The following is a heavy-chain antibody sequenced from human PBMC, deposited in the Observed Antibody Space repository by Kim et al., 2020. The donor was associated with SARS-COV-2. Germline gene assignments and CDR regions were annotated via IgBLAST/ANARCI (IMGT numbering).Heavy chain of an antibody. D-gene: IGHD7-27*01. J-gene: IGHJ6*01. CDR2: IYPDDSDT. V-gene: IGHV5-51*01. CDR3: ARQELLRLPGEQYYYYY. CDR1: GYTFTNFW. Sequence: GESLKISCKTSGYTFTNFWIGWVRQMPGRGLEWIGAIYPDDSDTTYSPSFQGQVTISADRSISTVYLQWSSLKASDTATYYCARQELLRLPGEQYYYYY.